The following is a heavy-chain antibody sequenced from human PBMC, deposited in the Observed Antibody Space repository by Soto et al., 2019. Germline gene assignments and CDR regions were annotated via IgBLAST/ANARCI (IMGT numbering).Heavy chain of an antibody. CDR3: ARDLYSSGWFEDYYYYGMDV. D-gene: IGHD6-19*01. V-gene: IGHV1-69*13. Sequence: SVKVSCKASGDTFSSYAINWVRQAPGQGLEWMGGIIPSFGTPNYAQKFQGRVTITADESTSTAYMELSSLRSEDTAVYYCARDLYSSGWFEDYYYYGMDVWGQGTTVTVSS. CDR1: GDTFSSYA. J-gene: IGHJ6*02. CDR2: IIPSFGTP.